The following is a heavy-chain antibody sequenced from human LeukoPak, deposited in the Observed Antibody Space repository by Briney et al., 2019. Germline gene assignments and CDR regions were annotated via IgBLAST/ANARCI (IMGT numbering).Heavy chain of an antibody. Sequence: GGSLRLSCAAPGFTFSRYSMNWVRQAPGKGLEWVSSISSSSSYIYYADPVKGRFTISRDNAKNLLYLQMNSLRAEDTAVYYCALQGAATVTQSYYYYYGVDVWGQGTTVTVFS. CDR1: GFTFSRYS. V-gene: IGHV3-21*06. D-gene: IGHD4-17*01. J-gene: IGHJ6*02. CDR3: ALQGAATVTQSYYYYYGVDV. CDR2: ISSSSSYI.